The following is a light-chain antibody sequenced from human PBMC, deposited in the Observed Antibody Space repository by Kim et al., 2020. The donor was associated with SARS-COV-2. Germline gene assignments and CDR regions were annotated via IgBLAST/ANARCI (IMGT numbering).Light chain of an antibody. CDR1: SSDVGRYND. Sequence: GQSVTISCNGSSSDVGRYNDVSWYQQQPGKAPKLMIYDVTKRPSVVPDRFLGSKSGYTASLTISGLQAEDETDYYCSSYAGSYTWVFGGGTQLTVL. V-gene: IGLV2-11*01. CDR3: SSYAGSYTWV. CDR2: DVT. J-gene: IGLJ3*02.